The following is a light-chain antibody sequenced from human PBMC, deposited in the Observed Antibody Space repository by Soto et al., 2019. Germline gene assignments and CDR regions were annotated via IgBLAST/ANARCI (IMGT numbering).Light chain of an antibody. CDR1: SSNIGSGYD. CDR3: QSYDNRLSGYG. V-gene: IGLV1-40*01. CDR2: GNT. Sequence: QSVLTQPPSVSGAPGQRVTISCTGVSSNIGSGYDVHWYQQLPGTAPKLLIYGNTNRPSGVPDRFSASTSATSASLAITGLQAEAEGDYYCQSYDNRLSGYGFGTGTKLTVL. J-gene: IGLJ1*01.